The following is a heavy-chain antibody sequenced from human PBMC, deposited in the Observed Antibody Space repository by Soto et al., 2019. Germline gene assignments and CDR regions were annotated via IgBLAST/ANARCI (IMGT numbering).Heavy chain of an antibody. V-gene: IGHV3-30-3*01. J-gene: IGHJ4*02. CDR3: ARGLGSGTDY. CDR1: GFTFSSYA. CDR2: ISYDGSNK. Sequence: QVQLVESGGGVVQPGRSLRLSCAASGFTFSSYAMHWVRQAPGKGLEWVAVISYDGSNKYYADSVKGRFTISRDNSKNPLYLQMNSLRAEDTAVYYCARGLGSGTDYWGQGTLVTVSS. D-gene: IGHD3-10*01.